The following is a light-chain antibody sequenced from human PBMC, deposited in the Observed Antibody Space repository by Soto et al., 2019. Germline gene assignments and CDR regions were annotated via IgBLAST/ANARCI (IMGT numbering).Light chain of an antibody. V-gene: IGKV3-15*01. CDR1: ESVSSIY. CDR2: AAS. CDR3: QQYNQRST. J-gene: IGKJ5*01. Sequence: EILLTQSPGTLSLSPGERATLSCRASESVSSIYLACYQHKPCHAPRLLIYAASSRATGVPARLSGSWSGTEFTLSISSMQSEDSAVYYCQQYNQRSTFGQGTRLEIK.